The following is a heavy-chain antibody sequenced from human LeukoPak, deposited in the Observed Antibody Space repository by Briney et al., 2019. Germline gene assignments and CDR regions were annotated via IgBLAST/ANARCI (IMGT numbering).Heavy chain of an antibody. Sequence: GASEKVSCKASGYTFTSYGISWVRQAPGQGLEWMGWISAYNGNTSYAQKLQGRVTMTTDTSTSTAYMELRSLRSDDTAVYYCARDRGIVVVTAIRYYYYYMDVWGKGTTVTVSS. J-gene: IGHJ6*03. V-gene: IGHV1-18*01. CDR1: GYTFTSYG. D-gene: IGHD2-21*02. CDR2: ISAYNGNT. CDR3: ARDRGIVVVTAIRYYYYYMDV.